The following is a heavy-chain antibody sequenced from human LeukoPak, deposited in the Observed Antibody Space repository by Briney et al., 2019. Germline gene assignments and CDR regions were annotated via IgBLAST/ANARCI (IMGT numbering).Heavy chain of an antibody. Sequence: GGSLRLSCAASGFTFSNFGMHWVRQAPGKGLEWVAFIRFDGSNKYYRDSVKGRFTISRDNSKNTLYLQLDYLRTEDTAVYYCAKEPKEWELPDYWGQGTLVTVSS. D-gene: IGHD1-26*01. V-gene: IGHV3-30*02. CDR1: GFTFSNFG. J-gene: IGHJ4*02. CDR2: IRFDGSNK. CDR3: AKEPKEWELPDY.